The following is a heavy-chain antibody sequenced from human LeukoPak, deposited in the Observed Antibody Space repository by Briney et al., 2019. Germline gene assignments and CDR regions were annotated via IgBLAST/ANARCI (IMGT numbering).Heavy chain of an antibody. CDR1: GFTFSSYA. J-gene: IGHJ4*02. Sequence: PGGSLRLSCAASGFTFSSYAMHWVRQAPGKGLEWVAVISYDGSNKYYADSVKGRFTISRDNSKNTLYLQMNSLRAEDTAVYYCARPMYDFWSGPPFDYWGQGTLVTVSS. CDR2: ISYDGSNK. D-gene: IGHD3-3*01. CDR3: ARPMYDFWSGPPFDY. V-gene: IGHV3-30*04.